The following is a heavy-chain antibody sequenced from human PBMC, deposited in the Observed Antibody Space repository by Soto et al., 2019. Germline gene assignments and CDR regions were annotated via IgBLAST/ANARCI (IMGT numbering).Heavy chain of an antibody. Sequence: GGSLRLSCAASGFTFSSYAMHWVRQAPGKGLEWVAVISYDGSNKYYADSVKGQFTISRDNSKNTLYLQMNSMRAEDTAVYYCARDRRLGYCSGGSCGLDCWGQGTLVTVSS. CDR3: ARDRRLGYCSGGSCGLDC. V-gene: IGHV3-30-3*01. CDR1: GFTFSSYA. J-gene: IGHJ4*02. D-gene: IGHD2-15*01. CDR2: ISYDGSNK.